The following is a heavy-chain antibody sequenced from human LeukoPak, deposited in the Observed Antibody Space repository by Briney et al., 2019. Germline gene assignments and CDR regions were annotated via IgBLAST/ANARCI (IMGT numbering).Heavy chain of an antibody. D-gene: IGHD2-15*01. CDR3: ARESVVGGALQD. J-gene: IGHJ4*02. CDR1: GFTFDRYW. CDR2: INQDGRYI. V-gene: IGHV3-74*01. Sequence: GGSLRLSCAASGFTFDRYWMQWVRQTPGQRLVRVSRINQDGRYITYADSVQGGFTISRDTAKNTLFLQMNSLRAEDTAFYYCARESVVGGALQDGGQGALVTVSS.